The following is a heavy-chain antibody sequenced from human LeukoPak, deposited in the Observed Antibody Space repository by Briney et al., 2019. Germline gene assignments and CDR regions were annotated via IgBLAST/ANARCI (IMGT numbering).Heavy chain of an antibody. V-gene: IGHV4-4*09. J-gene: IGHJ4*02. CDR2: IYNRGSA. D-gene: IGHD5-24*01. CDR1: GGSISSYY. CDR3: ARLVWDGYSSLFDY. Sequence: PSETLSLTCTVSGGSISSYYWSWIRQPPGKGLEWIGYIYNRGSANYNPSLKSRVTISVDTSKNQFSLKLSSVTAADTAVYYCARLVWDGYSSLFDYWGQGTLVTVSS.